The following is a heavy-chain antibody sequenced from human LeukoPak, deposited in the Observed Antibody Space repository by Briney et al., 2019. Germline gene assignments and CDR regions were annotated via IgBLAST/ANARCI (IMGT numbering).Heavy chain of an antibody. CDR3: ARSRGGYGDYGSWFDP. J-gene: IGHJ5*02. Sequence: SETLSLTCTVSGGSIGSFFWSWIRQPPGKALEWIGYIHYSGSTKYNPSLKSRVTISVDTSENQFSLTLNSVTAADTAVYYCARSRGGYGDYGSWFDPWGQGILVTVSS. D-gene: IGHD3-16*01. CDR1: GGSIGSFF. V-gene: IGHV4-59*01. CDR2: IHYSGST.